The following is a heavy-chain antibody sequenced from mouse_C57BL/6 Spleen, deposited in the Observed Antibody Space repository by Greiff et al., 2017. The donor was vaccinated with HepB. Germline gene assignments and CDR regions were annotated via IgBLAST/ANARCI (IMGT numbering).Heavy chain of an antibody. Sequence: QVQLQQSGPELVKPGPSVKISCKASGYAFSSSWMNWVKQRPGKGLEWIGRIYPGDGDTNYNGKFKGKATLTADKSSSTAYMQLSSLTSEDSAVYFCARLRGYAMDYWGQGTSVTVSS. CDR2: IYPGDGDT. CDR3: ARLRGYAMDY. J-gene: IGHJ4*01. CDR1: GYAFSSSW. V-gene: IGHV1-82*01.